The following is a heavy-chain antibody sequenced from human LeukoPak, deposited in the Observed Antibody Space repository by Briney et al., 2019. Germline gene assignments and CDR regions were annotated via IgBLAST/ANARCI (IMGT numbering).Heavy chain of an antibody. CDR2: INSIGSYM. CDR3: ARDDVAWNDVHWFDP. J-gene: IGHJ5*02. V-gene: IGHV3-21*01. CDR1: GFTFSSYW. D-gene: IGHD1-1*01. Sequence: GGSLRLSCSASGFTFSSYWMHWVRQAPGKGLEWVSSINSIGSYMYYADSVKGRFTISRDNAKDSLYLQMSSLRAEDTAVYYCARDDVAWNDVHWFDPWGQGTLVTVSS.